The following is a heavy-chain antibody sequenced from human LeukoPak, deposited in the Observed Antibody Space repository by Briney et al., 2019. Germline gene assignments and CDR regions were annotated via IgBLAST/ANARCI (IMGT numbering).Heavy chain of an antibody. CDR3: AKDVYYYDSSGYPVSPSMDV. D-gene: IGHD3-22*01. V-gene: IGHV3-23*01. J-gene: IGHJ6*03. Sequence: PGGSLRLSCAASGFTFSSYAMSWVRQAPGKGLEWVSAISGSGGSTYYADSVKGRFTISRDNSKNTLYLQMNSLRAEDTAVYYCAKDVYYYDSSGYPVSPSMDVWGKGTTVTVSS. CDR1: GFTFSSYA. CDR2: ISGSGGST.